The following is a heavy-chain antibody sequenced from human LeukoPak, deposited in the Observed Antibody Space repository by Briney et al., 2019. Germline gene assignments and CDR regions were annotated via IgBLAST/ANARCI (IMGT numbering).Heavy chain of an antibody. V-gene: IGHV1-2*04. Sequence: ASVEVSCKASGYTFTGYYMHWLRQAPGQGLEWMGWINPNSGGTNYAQKFQGWVTMTRDTSISTAYMELSRLRSDDTAVYYCARDANGIAAAGPWGGMDVWGQGTTVTVSS. D-gene: IGHD6-13*01. CDR1: GYTFTGYY. CDR3: ARDANGIAAAGPWGGMDV. CDR2: INPNSGGT. J-gene: IGHJ6*02.